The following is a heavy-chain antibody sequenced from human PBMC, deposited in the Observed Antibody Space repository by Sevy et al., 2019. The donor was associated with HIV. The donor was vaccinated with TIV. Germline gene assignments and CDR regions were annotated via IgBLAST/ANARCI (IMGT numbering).Heavy chain of an antibody. J-gene: IGHJ4*02. Sequence: SQTLSLTCAISGDSVSSNSAAWNWIRQSPSRGLEWLGRTYYRSKWYNDYAVSVKSRITINPDTSKNQFSLQLNSVTPENTAGYYCARNPPYVSSTSGPFDYWGREPWSPSPQ. V-gene: IGHV6-1*01. CDR1: GDSVSSNSAA. D-gene: IGHD2-2*01. CDR3: ARNPPYVSSTSGPFDY. CDR2: TYYRSKWYN.